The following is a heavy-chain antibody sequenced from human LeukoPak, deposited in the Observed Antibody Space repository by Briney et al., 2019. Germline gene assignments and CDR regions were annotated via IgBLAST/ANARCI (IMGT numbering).Heavy chain of an antibody. CDR1: GGTFSSYA. Sequence: ASVKVSCKASGGTFSSYAISWVRQAPGQGLEWMGGIIPIFGTANYAQKFQGRVTITADESTSTAYMELSSLRSEDTAVYYCARDNRGERTPGWGYGGFDIWGQGTMVSVSS. J-gene: IGHJ3*02. CDR3: ARDNRGERTPGWGYGGFDI. V-gene: IGHV1-69*13. CDR2: IIPIFGTA. D-gene: IGHD3-16*01.